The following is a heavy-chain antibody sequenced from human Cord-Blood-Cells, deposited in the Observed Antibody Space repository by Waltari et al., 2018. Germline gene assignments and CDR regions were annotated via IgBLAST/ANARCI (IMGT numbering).Heavy chain of an antibody. CDR3: ARPPVFDY. CDR2: IYYSGST. V-gene: IGHV4-39*01. Sequence: QLQLQESGPGLVKPSETLSLTCTVSGGSISSSSYYWGWIRQPPGKGLEWIGSIYYSGSTYYNPSLKSRVTISADTSKNQFSLKRSSVTAADTAVYYCARPPVFDYWGQGTLVTVSS. J-gene: IGHJ4*02. CDR1: GGSISSSSYY.